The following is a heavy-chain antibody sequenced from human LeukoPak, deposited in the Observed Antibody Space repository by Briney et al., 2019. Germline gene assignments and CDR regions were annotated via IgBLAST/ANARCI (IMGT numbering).Heavy chain of an antibody. CDR1: GGSISSSSYY. D-gene: IGHD3-9*01. V-gene: IGHV4-39*07. J-gene: IGHJ6*03. CDR2: IYYSEST. Sequence: PSETLSLTCTVSGGSISSSSYYWSWIRQPPGKGLEWIGSIYYSESTYYNPSLKSRVTISVDTSKNQFSLKLSSVTAADTAVYYCAREALRYFDWLPKPYYMDVWGKGTTVTVSS. CDR3: AREALRYFDWLPKPYYMDV.